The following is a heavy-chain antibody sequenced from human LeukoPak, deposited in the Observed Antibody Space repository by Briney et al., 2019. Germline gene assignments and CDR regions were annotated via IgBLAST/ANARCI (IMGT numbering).Heavy chain of an antibody. CDR2: IKSKTDGGTT. CDR3: TTPLGVYYYYDSSGYLRDY. D-gene: IGHD3-22*01. V-gene: IGHV3-15*01. Sequence: GGSLRLSCAASGFTVSSNYMSWVRQAPGKGLEWVGRIKSKTDGGTTDYAAPVKGRFTISRDDSKNTLYLQMNSLKTEDTAVYYCTTPLGVYYYYDSSGYLRDYWGQGTLVTVSS. J-gene: IGHJ4*02. CDR1: GFTVSSNY.